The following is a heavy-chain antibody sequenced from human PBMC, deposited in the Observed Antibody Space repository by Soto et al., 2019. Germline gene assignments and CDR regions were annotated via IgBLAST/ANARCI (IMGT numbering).Heavy chain of an antibody. V-gene: IGHV4-59*01. CDR1: GGSISSYY. J-gene: IGHJ6*02. CDR3: ATTYSSGWNYYYYGMDV. Sequence: SETLSLTGTVSGGSISSYYWSWIRQPPGKGLEWIGYIYYSGSTNYNPSLKSRVTISVDTSKNQFSLKLSSVTAADTAVYYCATTYSSGWNYYYYGMDVWGQGTTVTVSS. CDR2: IYYSGST. D-gene: IGHD6-19*01.